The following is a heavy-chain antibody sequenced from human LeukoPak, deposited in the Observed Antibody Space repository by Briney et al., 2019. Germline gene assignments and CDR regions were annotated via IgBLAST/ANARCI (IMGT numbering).Heavy chain of an antibody. CDR1: GGSISSYY. V-gene: IGHV4-4*07. J-gene: IGHJ4*02. CDR2: FYTSGST. CDR3: ARDRLYYFDY. Sequence: SETLSLTCTVSGGSISSYYRSWIRQPAEKGLEWLGRFYTSGSTDYNPSLKSRVTMSVDTSKNQFSLKLSSVTAADTAVYYCARDRLYYFDYWGQGTLVTVSS.